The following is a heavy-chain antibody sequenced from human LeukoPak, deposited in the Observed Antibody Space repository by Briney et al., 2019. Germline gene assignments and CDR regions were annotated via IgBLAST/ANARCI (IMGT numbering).Heavy chain of an antibody. CDR3: ARGLLNSGLHPFDY. Sequence: PSETLSLTCTVSGGSISSYYWSRIRQPPGKGLEWIGYIYYSGSTNYNPSLKSRVTISVDTSKNQFSLKLSSVTAADTAVYYCARGLLNSGLHPFDYWGQGTLVTVSS. V-gene: IGHV4-59*01. J-gene: IGHJ4*02. CDR2: IYYSGST. CDR1: GGSISSYY. D-gene: IGHD5-12*01.